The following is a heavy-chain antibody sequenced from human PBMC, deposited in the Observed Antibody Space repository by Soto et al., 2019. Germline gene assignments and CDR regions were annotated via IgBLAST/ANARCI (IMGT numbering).Heavy chain of an antibody. CDR2: IIPILGIA. CDR3: AGYYYGSGSPAYYYYGMDV. J-gene: IGHJ6*02. V-gene: IGHV1-69*02. CDR1: GYTFISYY. Sequence: SAQFSCKASGYTFISYYISWVRQAPGQGLEWMGRIIPILGIANYAQKFQGRVTITADKSTSTAYMELSSLRSEDTAVYYCAGYYYGSGSPAYYYYGMDVWGQGTTVTVSS. D-gene: IGHD3-10*01.